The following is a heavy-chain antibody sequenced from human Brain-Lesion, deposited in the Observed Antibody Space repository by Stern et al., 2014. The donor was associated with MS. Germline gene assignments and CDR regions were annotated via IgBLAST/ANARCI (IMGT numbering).Heavy chain of an antibody. CDR1: GYTFTGYY. V-gene: IGHV1-2*04. J-gene: IGHJ4*02. D-gene: IGHD3-22*01. CDR3: ATYYYDSTGYNDF. Sequence: QVQLVQSGAEVKKPGASVTVSCKASGYTFTGYYMHWVRQAPGQGLEWMGWINPKSGGTNYAQKFQGWVTMTRDTSINTAYMELSRLRPDDTAVYYCATYYYDSTGYNDFWGQGTLVTVSS. CDR2: INPKSGGT.